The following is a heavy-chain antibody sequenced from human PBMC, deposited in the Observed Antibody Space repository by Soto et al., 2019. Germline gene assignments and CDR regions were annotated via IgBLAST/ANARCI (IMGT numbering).Heavy chain of an antibody. D-gene: IGHD6-13*01. CDR1: GFTFSSYG. J-gene: IGHJ4*02. Sequence: QVQLVESGGGVVQPGRSLRLSCAASGFTFSSYGMHWVRQAPGKGLEWVAVISYDGSNKYYADSVKGRFTISRDNSKNTLYLQMNSLRAEDTAVYYCAKDRSSDSSSWYLFDYWGQGTLVTVSS. CDR3: AKDRSSDSSSWYLFDY. CDR2: ISYDGSNK. V-gene: IGHV3-30*18.